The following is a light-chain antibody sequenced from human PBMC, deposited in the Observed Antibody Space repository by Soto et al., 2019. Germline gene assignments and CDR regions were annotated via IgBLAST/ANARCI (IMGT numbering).Light chain of an antibody. V-gene: IGKV1-39*01. CDR1: QSIGKH. J-gene: IGKJ5*01. CDR3: QQSYSSPTT. CDR2: GAS. Sequence: DIQMTQSPSFFPASVVDIVTIGVVASQSIGKHLNWHQQKPGKAPKFLIYGASTLQSGVPSRFTGSGSGTDFTLTVNSLQPEDFATYYCQQSYSSPTTFGQGTRLEIK.